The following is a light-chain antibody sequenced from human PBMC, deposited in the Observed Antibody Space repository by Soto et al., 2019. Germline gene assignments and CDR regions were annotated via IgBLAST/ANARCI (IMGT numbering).Light chain of an antibody. V-gene: IGKV3-11*01. CDR1: QSVSND. CDR3: QHRSDWPIT. J-gene: IGKJ5*01. CDR2: DAS. Sequence: DIVLTQSAASLSLSPGERGTLXCRASQSVSNDFFWFQQNTGEAPRRLISDASNRATGIPARFSGSGSGTDFTLTIDSREPEDFAVYYCQHRSDWPITFGQGTRLEIK.